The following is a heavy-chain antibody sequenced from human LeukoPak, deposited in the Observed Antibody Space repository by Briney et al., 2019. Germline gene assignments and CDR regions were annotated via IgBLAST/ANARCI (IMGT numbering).Heavy chain of an antibody. CDR3: ARVRRDQSWVDP. Sequence: GASVKVSCKASGYTFGTHWMHWVRQAPGQRLEWMGWINAGNGNTKYSQEFQGRVTITRDTSASTAYMELRSLRSDDTAVYYCARVRRDQSWVDPWGQGTLVTVSS. V-gene: IGHV1-3*01. D-gene: IGHD2-2*01. J-gene: IGHJ5*02. CDR2: INAGNGNT. CDR1: GYTFGTHW.